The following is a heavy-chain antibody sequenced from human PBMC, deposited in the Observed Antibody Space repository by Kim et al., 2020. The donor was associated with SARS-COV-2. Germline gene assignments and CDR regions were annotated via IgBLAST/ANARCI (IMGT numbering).Heavy chain of an antibody. CDR3: ARAGSSDY. J-gene: IGHJ4*02. V-gene: IGHV3-7*01. CDR2: QK. D-gene: IGHD6-6*01. Sequence: QKCYMGSVKSRLTISRANAENSLYLQMDSLRAEDTAVYYCARAGSSDYWGQGTLVTVSS.